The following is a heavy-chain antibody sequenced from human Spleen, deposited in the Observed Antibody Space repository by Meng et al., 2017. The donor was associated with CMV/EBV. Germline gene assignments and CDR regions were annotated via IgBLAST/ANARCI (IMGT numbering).Heavy chain of an antibody. CDR1: GGSFSGYY. J-gene: IGHJ4*02. V-gene: IGHV4-34*01. CDR3: ARGLKEVNPGFDY. CDR2: INHSGST. D-gene: IGHD1-14*01. Sequence: VQLQRGGAGLLKPSEPLSLTWAVFGGSFSGYYWSWVRQPPGKGLEWIGEINHSGSTNYKPSLKSRVTISVDTSKNQFSLKLSSVTAADTAVYYCARGLKEVNPGFDYWGQGTLVTVSS.